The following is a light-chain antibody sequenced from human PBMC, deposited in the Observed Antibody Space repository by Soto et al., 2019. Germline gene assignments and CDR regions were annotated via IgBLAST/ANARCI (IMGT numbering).Light chain of an antibody. CDR1: QDISNY. Sequence: DIQMTQSPSSLSASVGDRVTITCQASQDISNYLNWYQQKPGKAPKLLIYDASNLETGVPSRFSGSGSGTDFTCTISSLQPEDIATYYCHQYDSLLLTFGGGTKVEIK. CDR3: HQYDSLLLT. V-gene: IGKV1-33*01. J-gene: IGKJ4*01. CDR2: DAS.